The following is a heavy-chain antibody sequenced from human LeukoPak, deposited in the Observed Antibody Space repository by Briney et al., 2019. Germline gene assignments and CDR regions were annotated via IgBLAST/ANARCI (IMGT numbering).Heavy chain of an antibody. J-gene: IGHJ4*02. CDR2: INSDGSST. Sequence: GGSLRLSCAASGFTFSSYWMHWVRQAPGKGLVWVSRINSDGSSTSYADSVKGRFTISRDNAKNSLYLQMNSLRAEDTAVYYCARGGRGQLWLLYYWGQGTLVTVSS. CDR1: GFTFSSYW. CDR3: ARGGRGQLWLLYY. V-gene: IGHV3-74*01. D-gene: IGHD5-18*01.